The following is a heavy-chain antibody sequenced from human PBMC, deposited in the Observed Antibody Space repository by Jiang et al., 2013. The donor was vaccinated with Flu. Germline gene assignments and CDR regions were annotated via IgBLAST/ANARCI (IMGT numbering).Heavy chain of an antibody. D-gene: IGHD1-26*01. CDR3: AKGLGQGATDY. CDR2: INAGNGDT. J-gene: IGHJ4*02. V-gene: IGHV1-3*01. Sequence: SGAEVKKPGASVKVSCKASGSTFASFIMHWVRQAPGQSLEWMGWINAGNGDTRYSQRFQGRATFTSDTSASTAYMELSSLRSEDTAVYYCAKGLGQGATDYWGQGTLVTVSS. CDR1: GSTFASFI.